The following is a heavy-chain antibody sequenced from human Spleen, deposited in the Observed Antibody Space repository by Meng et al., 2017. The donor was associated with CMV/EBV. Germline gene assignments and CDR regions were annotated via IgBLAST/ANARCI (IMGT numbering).Heavy chain of an antibody. CDR1: GASISANY. CDR2: ISYTGYI. Sequence: LLLSCTVSGASISANYWSWSRRPPGKGLEYIGSISYTGYIEYNPSLKGRVAISLDTSKNQFSLKLASVTAADTAMYYCAGPDDMGSSPHDPFDIWGQGTMVTVSS. J-gene: IGHJ3*02. CDR3: AGPDDMGSSPHDPFDI. D-gene: IGHD1-1*01. V-gene: IGHV4-59*01.